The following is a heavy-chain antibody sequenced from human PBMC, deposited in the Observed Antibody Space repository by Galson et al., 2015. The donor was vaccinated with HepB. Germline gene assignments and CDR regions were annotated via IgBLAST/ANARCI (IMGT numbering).Heavy chain of an antibody. CDR1: GFTFSSYA. CDR2: IGGGGDST. Sequence: SLRLSCAASGFTFSSYAMSWVRQAPGKGLEWVSAIGGGGDSTYYADSVKGRFTLSRDNSKNTVYLQMNSLRAEDTAVYNCAKASYSSGWYFQHWGQCTLVAVSS. D-gene: IGHD6-19*01. V-gene: IGHV3-23*01. J-gene: IGHJ1*01. CDR3: AKASYSSGWYFQH.